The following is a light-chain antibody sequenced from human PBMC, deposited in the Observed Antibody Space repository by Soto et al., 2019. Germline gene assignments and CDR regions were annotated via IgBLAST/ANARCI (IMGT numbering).Light chain of an antibody. J-gene: IGKJ4*01. V-gene: IGKV4-1*01. CDR1: QSVLYSSNNKND. CDR2: CAS. Sequence: DIVMTQSPDSLAVSLGERATINCKSSQSVLYSSNNKNDLAWYQQKPGQPPKLIIYCASTRESGVPDRFSGSGSGTDFTLTISSLHAEDVAVYYCQQYYSTPLTFGGGTKVEIK. CDR3: QQYYSTPLT.